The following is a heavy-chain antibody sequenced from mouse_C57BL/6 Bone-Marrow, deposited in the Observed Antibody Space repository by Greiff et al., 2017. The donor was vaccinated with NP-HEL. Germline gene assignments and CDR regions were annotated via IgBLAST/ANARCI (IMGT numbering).Heavy chain of an antibody. V-gene: IGHV5-9-1*02. CDR2: ISSGGDYI. J-gene: IGHJ4*01. D-gene: IGHD2-3*01. Sequence: EVQLQESGEGLVKPGGSLKLSCAASGFTFSSYAMSWVRQTPEKRLEWVAYISSGGDYIYYADTVKGRFTISRDNARNTLYLQMSSLKSEDTAMYYCTRDRLLPYYYAMDYWGQGTSVTVSS. CDR3: TRDRLLPYYYAMDY. CDR1: GFTFSSYA.